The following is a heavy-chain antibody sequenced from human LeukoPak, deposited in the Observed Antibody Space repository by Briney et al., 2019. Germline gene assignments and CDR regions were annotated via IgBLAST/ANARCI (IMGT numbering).Heavy chain of an antibody. CDR1: GYAFSGNP. J-gene: IGHJ4*02. V-gene: IGHV1-2*02. D-gene: IGHD3-10*01. Sequence: ASVKVSCKASGYAFSGNPIHWVRHAPGQGLEWMGRIDPNNGDTYYTQQFQGRVTMTRDTSISTGYMELSRLRPDDTAVYYCARDYMGSYEQWGQGTLVTVSS. CDR2: IDPNNGDT. CDR3: ARDYMGSYEQ.